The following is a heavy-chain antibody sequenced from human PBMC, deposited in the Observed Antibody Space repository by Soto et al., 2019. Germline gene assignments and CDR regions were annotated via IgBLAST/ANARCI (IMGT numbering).Heavy chain of an antibody. J-gene: IGHJ6*02. D-gene: IGHD5-12*01. CDR3: ARLWLRRLWVKADYYYYGMDV. V-gene: IGHV4-61*01. Sequence: SETLSLTCTVSGGSVSSGSYYWSWIRQPPGKGLEWIGYIYYSGSTNYNPSLKSRVTISVDTSKNQFSLKLSSVTAADTAVYYCARLWLRRLWVKADYYYYGMDVWGQGTTVTVSS. CDR1: GGSVSSGSYY. CDR2: IYYSGST.